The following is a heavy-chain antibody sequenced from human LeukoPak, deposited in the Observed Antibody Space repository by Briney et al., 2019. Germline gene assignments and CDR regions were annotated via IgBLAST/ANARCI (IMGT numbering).Heavy chain of an antibody. Sequence: GGSLRLSCAASGFTLSSYAMHWVRQAPGKGLEWVAVISYDGSNKYYADSVKGRFTISRDNSKNTLYLQMNSLRAEDTAVYYCARDPDYGDYVPLYYFDYWGQGTLVTVSS. CDR1: GFTLSSYA. V-gene: IGHV3-30*04. CDR2: ISYDGSNK. CDR3: ARDPDYGDYVPLYYFDY. D-gene: IGHD4-17*01. J-gene: IGHJ4*02.